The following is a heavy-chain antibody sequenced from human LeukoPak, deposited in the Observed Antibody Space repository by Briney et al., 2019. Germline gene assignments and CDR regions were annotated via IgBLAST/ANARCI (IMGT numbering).Heavy chain of an antibody. CDR2: ISSDGSRT. V-gene: IGHV3-74*03. D-gene: IGHD6-13*01. Sequence: GGSLRLSCAASGFTFGPYWMHWVRQAPGQGLEWVSLISSDGSRTTYADSVKGRFTISRDNAKNTLYLQMNSLRVEDTAVYYCARDTIAADGDTDYWGQGALVTVSS. CDR1: GFTFGPYW. J-gene: IGHJ4*02. CDR3: ARDTIAADGDTDY.